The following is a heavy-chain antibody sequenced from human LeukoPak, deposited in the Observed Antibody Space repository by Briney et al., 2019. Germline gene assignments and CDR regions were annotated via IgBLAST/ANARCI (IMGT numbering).Heavy chain of an antibody. CDR3: ARAMGELLVDY. CDR1: GFTFSNYA. J-gene: IGHJ4*02. D-gene: IGHD1-26*01. V-gene: IGHV3-21*01. Sequence: GGSLRLSCAVSGFTFSNYAMSWVRQAPGKGLEWVSSISSSSSYIYYADSVKGRFTISRDNAKNSLYLQMNSLRAEDTAVYYCARAMGELLVDYWGQGTLVTVSS. CDR2: ISSSSSYI.